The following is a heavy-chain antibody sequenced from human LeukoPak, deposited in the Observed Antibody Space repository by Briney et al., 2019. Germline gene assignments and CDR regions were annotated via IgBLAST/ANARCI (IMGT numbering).Heavy chain of an antibody. V-gene: IGHV3-20*04. D-gene: IGHD1-26*01. Sequence: PGGSLRLSCAASGFTFDDYGMSWVRQAPGKGLEWVSGINWNGGSTGYADSVKGRFTISRDNAKNSLYLQMNSLRAEDTALYYCARVPTNSGSYYVSYYYYMDVWGKGTTVTISS. CDR1: GFTFDDYG. CDR2: INWNGGST. J-gene: IGHJ6*03. CDR3: ARVPTNSGSYYVSYYYYMDV.